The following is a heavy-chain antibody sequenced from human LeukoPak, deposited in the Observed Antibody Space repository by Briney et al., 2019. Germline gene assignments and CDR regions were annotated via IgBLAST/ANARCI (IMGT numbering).Heavy chain of an antibody. CDR3: ARDTKTPIAAALYGMDV. J-gene: IGHJ6*02. CDR2: IYYNGST. Sequence: SETLSLTCTVSGGSISSYYWSWIRQPPGKGLEWIGYIYYNGSTNYNPSLKSRVTISVDTSKNQFSLKLSSVTAADTAVYYCARDTKTPIAAALYGMDVWGQETTVTVSS. CDR1: GGSISSYY. V-gene: IGHV4-59*01. D-gene: IGHD6-13*01.